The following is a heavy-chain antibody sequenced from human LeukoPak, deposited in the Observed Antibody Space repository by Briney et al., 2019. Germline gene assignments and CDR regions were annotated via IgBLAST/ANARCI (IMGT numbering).Heavy chain of an antibody. V-gene: IGHV4-34*01. CDR1: GGSISGYY. Sequence: ASETLSLTCAVSGGSISGYYWSWIRQPPGKGLEWIGEINHSGSTNYNPSLKSRVTISVDTSKNQFSLKLSSVTASDTAVYYCARTRGSYGDSENYYYYMDVWGKGTTVTVSS. D-gene: IGHD4-17*01. CDR3: ARTRGSYGDSENYYYYMDV. CDR2: INHSGST. J-gene: IGHJ6*03.